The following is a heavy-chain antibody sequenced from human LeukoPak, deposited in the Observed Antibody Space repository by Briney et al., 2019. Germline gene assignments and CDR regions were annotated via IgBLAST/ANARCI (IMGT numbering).Heavy chain of an antibody. CDR3: THMTYGDYDH. CDR2: IRSKANSYAS. J-gene: IGHJ3*01. Sequence: GGSLRLSCAASGFTFSGSAMHWVRQASGKGLEWVGRIRSKANSYASAYAASVKGRFTISRDNSKSTAYLQMNSLKTEDTAVYYCTHMTYGDYDHWGQGTMVTVSS. D-gene: IGHD4-17*01. CDR1: GFTFSGSA. V-gene: IGHV3-73*01.